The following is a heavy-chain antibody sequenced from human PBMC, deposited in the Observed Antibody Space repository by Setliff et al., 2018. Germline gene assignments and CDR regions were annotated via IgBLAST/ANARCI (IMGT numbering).Heavy chain of an antibody. J-gene: IGHJ4*02. CDR3: TRALAEGSPAY. CDR2: INNDGSSG. Sequence: GGSLRLSCAASGFTFSSYWMHWVSQVPGKGLVWVSRINNDGSSGDYADSVKGRFTISRDNAKNTVYLQMNSLRAEDSGVYYCTRALAEGSPAYWGQGTLVTVS. V-gene: IGHV3-74*01. CDR1: GFTFSSYW. D-gene: IGHD2-15*01.